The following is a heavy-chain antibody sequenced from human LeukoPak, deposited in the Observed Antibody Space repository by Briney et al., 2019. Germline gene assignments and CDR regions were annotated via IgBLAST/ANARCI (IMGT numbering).Heavy chain of an antibody. V-gene: IGHV1-69*06. D-gene: IGHD6-13*01. CDR2: IIPIFCTA. Sequence: SVKVSCKASGGTFSSYAISWVRQAPGQGLEWMGGIIPIFCTANYAQKFQGRVTITADKSTTTAYMELSSLRSEDTAVYYCARSSIIAAAGPYCFDYWGQGTLVTVSS. CDR1: GGTFSSYA. J-gene: IGHJ4*02. CDR3: ARSSIIAAAGPYCFDY.